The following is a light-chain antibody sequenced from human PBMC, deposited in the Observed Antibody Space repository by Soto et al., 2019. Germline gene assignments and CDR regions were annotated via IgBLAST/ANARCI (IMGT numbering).Light chain of an antibody. CDR1: QSVSSY. J-gene: IGKJ4*01. Sequence: EIVCTQSPATPSLSPGERATLSCRASQSVSSYLAWYQKKPGQDPRILIYDASNRATGIPARFSGSGSGTDFTLTISRLETEDFAVYECQQRSNWTLTFGGGTKVDNK. CDR2: DAS. V-gene: IGKV3-11*01. CDR3: QQRSNWTLT.